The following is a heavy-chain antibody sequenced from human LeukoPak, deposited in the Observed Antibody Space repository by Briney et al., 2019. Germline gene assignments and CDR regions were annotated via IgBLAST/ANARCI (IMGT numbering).Heavy chain of an antibody. D-gene: IGHD2-15*01. Sequence: GGSLRLSCVASGFTFSSYSLTWVRQTPEKGLAWVSIIGGPGAPTFYADSVEGRFTISRDNFKNTVYLQMNSLRAEDTALYFCARGATRATRHFDLWGRGTLVTVSS. J-gene: IGHJ2*01. CDR2: IGGPGAPT. CDR1: GFTFSSYS. V-gene: IGHV3-23*01. CDR3: ARGATRATRHFDL.